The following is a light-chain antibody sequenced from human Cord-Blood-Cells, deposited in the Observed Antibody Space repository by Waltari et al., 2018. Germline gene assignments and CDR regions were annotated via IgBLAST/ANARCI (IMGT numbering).Light chain of an antibody. J-gene: IGLJ3*02. V-gene: IGLV2-14*03. CDR3: SSYTSSSTRV. CDR2: DGS. CDR1: SRDAVGYHY. Sequence: QSALTQPASGSGSPGPSIPIPCTGASRDAVGYHYVSWYQQHPGKPPKHMIYDGSNRPSGGSNRFSGAKSGNTASLTISGLQAEDEADDYCSSYTSSSTRVFGGGTKLTVL.